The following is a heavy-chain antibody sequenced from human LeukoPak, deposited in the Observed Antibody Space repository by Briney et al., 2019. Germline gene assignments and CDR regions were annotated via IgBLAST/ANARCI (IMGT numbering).Heavy chain of an antibody. CDR1: GGSFSGYY. CDR2: INHSGST. J-gene: IGHJ5*02. CDR3: ARGGVPYGDYYWFDP. Sequence: PSETLSLTCAVYGGSFSGYYWSWIRQPPGKGLEWIGEINHSGSTNYNPSLKSRVTISVDTSKNQFSLKLSSVTAADTAVYYCARGGVPYGDYYWFDPWGQGTLVTVPS. D-gene: IGHD4-17*01. V-gene: IGHV4-34*01.